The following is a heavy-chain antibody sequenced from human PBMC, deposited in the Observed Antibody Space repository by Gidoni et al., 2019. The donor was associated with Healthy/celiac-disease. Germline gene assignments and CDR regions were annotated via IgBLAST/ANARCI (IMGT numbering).Heavy chain of an antibody. J-gene: IGHJ5*02. CDR2: IWYDGSNK. CDR1: GFTFSSYG. V-gene: IGHV3-33*01. Sequence: QVQLVESGGGVVQPGRSLRLSCAASGFTFSSYGMHWVRQAPGKGLEWVAVIWYDGSNKYYADSVKGRFTISRDNSKNTLYLQMNSLRAEDTAVYYCARDRYCSSTSCYRGFRFDPWGQGTLVTVSS. CDR3: ARDRYCSSTSCYRGFRFDP. D-gene: IGHD2-2*02.